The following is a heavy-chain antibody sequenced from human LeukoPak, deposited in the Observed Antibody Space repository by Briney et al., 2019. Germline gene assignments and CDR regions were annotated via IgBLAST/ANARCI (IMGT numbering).Heavy chain of an antibody. Sequence: PGGSLRLSCEASGFSFSIYGMSWVRQAPGKGLEWVSVISGSGGNTYYAEALTGRFTVSRDNSKNTLYLQMNTLRAEDTALYYCAKGGLCGGTYNDDFWGQGTLVTVSS. J-gene: IGHJ4*02. CDR2: ISGSGGNT. CDR3: AKGGLCGGTYNDDF. D-gene: IGHD3-16*01. CDR1: GFSFSIYG. V-gene: IGHV3-23*01.